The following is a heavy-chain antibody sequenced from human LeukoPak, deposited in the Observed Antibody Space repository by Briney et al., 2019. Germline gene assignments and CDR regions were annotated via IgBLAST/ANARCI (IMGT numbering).Heavy chain of an antibody. CDR2: ISGSGGST. V-gene: IGHV3-23*01. CDR1: GFTFSSYA. J-gene: IGHJ4*02. CDR3: ARWGPYFDWLLPGGWYFDY. Sequence: QPGGSLRLSCAASGFTFSSYAMSWVRQAPGKGLEWVSAISGSGGSTYYADSVKGRFTISRDNSKNTLYLQMNSLRAEDTAVYYCARWGPYFDWLLPGGWYFDYWGQGTLVTVSS. D-gene: IGHD3-9*01.